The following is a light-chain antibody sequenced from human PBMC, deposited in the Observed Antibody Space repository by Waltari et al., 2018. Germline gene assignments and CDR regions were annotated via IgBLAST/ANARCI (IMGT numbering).Light chain of an antibody. Sequence: QSALTQPASVSGSPGQSITVSCTGTSSDVGSYNLVSWYQQHPGKAPKLMIYEGSKRPSGVSNRFCGSKSGNTASLTISGLQAEDEADYYCCSYAGSSTLLFGGGTKVTVL. CDR1: SSDVGSYNL. J-gene: IGLJ2*01. V-gene: IGLV2-23*01. CDR2: EGS. CDR3: CSYAGSSTLL.